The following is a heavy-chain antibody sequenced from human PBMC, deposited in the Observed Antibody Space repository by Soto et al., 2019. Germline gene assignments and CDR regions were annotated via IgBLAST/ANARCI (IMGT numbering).Heavy chain of an antibody. D-gene: IGHD3-10*01. V-gene: IGHV4-4*07. Sequence: SETLSLTCTVSGGSISSYYWTWIRQPSGKGLEWIGRIYTSGSTNYNPSLKSRVTMSVDTSKNQFSLKLSSVTAADTAVYYCARDLKFGKADYWGQGSQVTVYS. CDR3: ARDLKFGKADY. CDR1: GGSISSYY. J-gene: IGHJ4*02. CDR2: IYTSGST.